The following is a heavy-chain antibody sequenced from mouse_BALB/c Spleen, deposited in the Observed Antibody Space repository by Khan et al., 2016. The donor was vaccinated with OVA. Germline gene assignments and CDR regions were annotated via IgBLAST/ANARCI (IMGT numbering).Heavy chain of an antibody. Sequence: QVQLKESGAELMKPGASVKISCKPTGYTFSSYWIEWVKQRPGHGLEWIGEILPGSNSTNYNERFQGKATITADTSSNTAYMQLSSLTSEDSAIYYCARVNYDGSTSWFGYWGQRTLVTVSA. CDR1: GYTFSSYW. CDR3: ARVNYDGSTSWFGY. D-gene: IGHD1-1*01. V-gene: IGHV1-9*01. CDR2: ILPGSNST. J-gene: IGHJ3*01.